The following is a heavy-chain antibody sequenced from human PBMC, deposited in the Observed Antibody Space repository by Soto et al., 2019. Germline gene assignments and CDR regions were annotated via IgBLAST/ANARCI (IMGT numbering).Heavy chain of an antibody. CDR3: FFFQAEDGIRDVRSVSAFLLNRSSDL. D-gene: IGHD3-10*02. J-gene: IGHJ2*01. Sequence: PGKRMEWIGSIYYSGITYYNPSLKSRVTISADTSKNQFSLKLSAVSAADTAVYYFFFFQAEDGIRDVRSVSAFLLNRSSDL. CDR2: IYYSGIT. V-gene: IGHV4-39*01.